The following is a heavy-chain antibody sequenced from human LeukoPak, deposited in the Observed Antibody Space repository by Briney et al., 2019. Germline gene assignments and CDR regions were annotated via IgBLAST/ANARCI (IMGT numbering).Heavy chain of an antibody. J-gene: IGHJ4*02. D-gene: IGHD6-13*01. V-gene: IGHV4-34*01. CDR3: ARNRAGYFDY. Sequence: SETLSLTCADYGGSFSGYYWSWIRQPPGKGLEWIGEINHSGSTNYNPSLKSRVTISVDTSKNQFSLKLSSVTAADTAVYYCARNRAGYFDYWGQGTLVTVSS. CDR2: INHSGST. CDR1: GGSFSGYY.